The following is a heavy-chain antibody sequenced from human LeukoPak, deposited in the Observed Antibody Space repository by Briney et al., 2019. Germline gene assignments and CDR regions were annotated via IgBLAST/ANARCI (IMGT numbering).Heavy chain of an antibody. CDR1: GFTFSTYE. J-gene: IGHJ6*03. V-gene: IGHV3-7*01. CDR3: ARSGNNYYYYIDV. D-gene: IGHD2/OR15-2a*01. CDR2: IKQDGSEK. Sequence: GGSLRLSCAASGFTFSTYEMSWVRQAPGKGLEWVAYIKQDGSEKYYVDSVKGRFTISRDNAKNSLYLQVNSLRAEDTAVYYCARSGNNYYYYIDVWGKGTTVTVSS.